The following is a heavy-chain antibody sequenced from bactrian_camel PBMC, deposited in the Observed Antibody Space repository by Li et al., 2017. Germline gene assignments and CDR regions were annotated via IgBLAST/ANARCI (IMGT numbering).Heavy chain of an antibody. D-gene: IGHD3*01. CDR1: MWKPLWC. Sequence: QLVESGGGSVQAGGSLRLSCRASMWKPLWCMGWFRQTLGKEREGVATIWTTGGSPGYADSVKGRFTISRDSGLNTVYLQMNSLKPEDTAMYYCAAPSGMWMGCPPGAADFGYWGQGTQ. CDR2: IWTTGGSP. CDR3: AAPSGMWMGCPPGAADFGY. J-gene: IGHJ6*01. V-gene: IGHV3-3*01.